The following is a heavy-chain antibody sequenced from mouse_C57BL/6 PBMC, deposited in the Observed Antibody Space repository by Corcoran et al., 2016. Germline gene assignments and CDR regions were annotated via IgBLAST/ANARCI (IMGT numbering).Heavy chain of an antibody. CDR1: GYTFTDYN. V-gene: IGHV1-18*01. CDR3: AREADYYGSSYRAMDY. D-gene: IGHD1-1*01. J-gene: IGHJ4*01. Sequence: EVQLQQTGPERVKPGASVKIPCKASGYTFTDYNMDWVQQSHGKSMEWIGDINPNNGCTIYNQQFQGKATLTVDKSSSTAYMERGSLTSEDTAVYYCAREADYYGSSYRAMDYWGQGTSVTVSS. CDR2: INPNNGCT.